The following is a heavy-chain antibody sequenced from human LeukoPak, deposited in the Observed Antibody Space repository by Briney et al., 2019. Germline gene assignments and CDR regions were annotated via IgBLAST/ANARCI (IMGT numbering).Heavy chain of an antibody. J-gene: IGHJ3*02. D-gene: IGHD5-12*01. CDR2: IIPIFGTA. CDR3: ARDNSGYPWI. V-gene: IGHV1-69*01. CDR1: GGTFSSYA. Sequence: SVKVSCKASGGTFSSYAISWVQQAPGQGLEWMGGIIPIFGTANYAQKFQGRVTITADESTSTAYMELSSLRSEDTAVYYCARDNSGYPWIWGQGTMVTVSS.